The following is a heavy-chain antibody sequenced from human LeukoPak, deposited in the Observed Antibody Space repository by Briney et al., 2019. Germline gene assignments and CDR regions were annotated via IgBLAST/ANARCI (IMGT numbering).Heavy chain of an antibody. CDR3: ARGAYSSGWYYYMDV. J-gene: IGHJ6*03. CDR2: INPNSGGT. V-gene: IGHV1-2*02. Sequence: GASVKVSCKASGYTFTGYYMHWVRQAPGQGLEWMGWINPNSGGTNYAQKFQGRVTMTRDTSISTAYMELSRLRSDDTAVYYCARGAYSSGWYYYMDVWGKGTTVTVSS. D-gene: IGHD6-19*01. CDR1: GYTFTGYY.